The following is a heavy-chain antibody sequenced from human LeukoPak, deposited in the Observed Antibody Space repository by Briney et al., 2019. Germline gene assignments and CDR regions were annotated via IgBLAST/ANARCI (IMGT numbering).Heavy chain of an antibody. D-gene: IGHD3-16*01. CDR3: ARLGGTWDPADY. Sequence: ASVKVSCKASGYSFTSYDINWVRQGNGPGLEWMGWMSPNSGNTGYTQKFQGRVTMTRNTSISTAYIELRSLRSEDTAVYYCARLGGTWDPADYWGQGTLVTVSS. CDR1: GYSFTSYD. V-gene: IGHV1-8*01. J-gene: IGHJ4*02. CDR2: MSPNSGNT.